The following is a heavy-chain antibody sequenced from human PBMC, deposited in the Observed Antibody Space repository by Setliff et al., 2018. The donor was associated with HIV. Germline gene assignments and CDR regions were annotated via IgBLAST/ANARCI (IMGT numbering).Heavy chain of an antibody. Sequence: ASVKVSCKASGYSFTGYYIHWVRQAPGQGLEWMGWINPNSGGTRYTQKFQGRVTMTRDTSINTAYMELRSLRSDDTAVFYCAKGPWAAPDSAYWGQGSLVIVSS. CDR1: GYSFTGYY. J-gene: IGHJ4*02. D-gene: IGHD6-13*01. CDR2: INPNSGGT. CDR3: AKGPWAAPDSAY. V-gene: IGHV1-2*02.